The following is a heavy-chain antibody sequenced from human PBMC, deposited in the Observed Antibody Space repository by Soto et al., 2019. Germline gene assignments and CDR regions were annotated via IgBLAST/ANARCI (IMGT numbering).Heavy chain of an antibody. CDR1: GYSFTNYW. J-gene: IGHJ5*02. V-gene: IGHV5-10-1*01. CDR3: ARGVKYGAYSRWFDP. D-gene: IGHD4-17*01. Sequence: PGESLKISCKCSGYSFTNYWISLVRQMPGKGLEWMGRINPSNSYTNYSPSFQGHVTFSGDKSITTAYMELSSLRSEDTAVYFCARGVKYGAYSRWFDPWGQGTLVTVSS. CDR2: INPSNSYT.